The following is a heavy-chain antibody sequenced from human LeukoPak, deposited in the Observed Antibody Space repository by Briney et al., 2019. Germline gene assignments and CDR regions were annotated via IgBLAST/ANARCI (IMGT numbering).Heavy chain of an antibody. Sequence: ASVKVSCKASGYTFTGYYMHWVRQAPGQGLEWMGWINPNSGGTIYTQNFQGRVTMTRDTSISTAYMELSRLRSDDTAVYYCARDLSGVTGYTYGRGIDYWGQGTLVTVSS. V-gene: IGHV1-2*02. CDR1: GYTFTGYY. J-gene: IGHJ4*02. D-gene: IGHD5-18*01. CDR3: ARDLSGVTGYTYGRGIDY. CDR2: INPNSGGT.